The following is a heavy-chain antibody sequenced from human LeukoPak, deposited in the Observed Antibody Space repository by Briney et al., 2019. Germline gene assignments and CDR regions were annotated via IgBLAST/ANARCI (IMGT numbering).Heavy chain of an antibody. V-gene: IGHV4-4*02. J-gene: IGHJ3*02. D-gene: IGHD3-22*01. CDR2: IYHSGST. CDR1: AASFTSTNW. Sequence: SGTLSLACAVSAASFTSTNWWTWVRQPPGKGLEWIGEIYHSGSTNYNPSLKSRVTISLDRSRNQFSLRLNSVTAADTAVYYCARHYGHDYDSSGYFPCALYMWGRETMVTVSS. CDR3: ARHYGHDYDSSGYFPCALYM.